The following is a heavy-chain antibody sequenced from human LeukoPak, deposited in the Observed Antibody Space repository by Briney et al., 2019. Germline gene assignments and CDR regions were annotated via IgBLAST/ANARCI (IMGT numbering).Heavy chain of an antibody. D-gene: IGHD6-19*01. J-gene: IGHJ4*02. Sequence: GGSLRLSCAASGFTFDDYAMHWVRQAPGKGPVWVSRINSDGSSTDYADSVKGRFTISRDNAKNTLYLQMNSLRTEDTAVYYCARRWAVAAVDYWGQGTLVTVSS. CDR3: ARRWAVAAVDY. V-gene: IGHV3-74*01. CDR2: INSDGSST. CDR1: GFTFDDYA.